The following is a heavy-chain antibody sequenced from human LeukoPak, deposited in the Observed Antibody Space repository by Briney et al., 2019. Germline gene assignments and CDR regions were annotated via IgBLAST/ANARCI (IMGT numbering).Heavy chain of an antibody. CDR1: GGSISSGSYY. Sequence: SETLSLTCTVSGGSISSGSYYWTWIRQPAGKGLEWIGRIYTTGTTNYNPSLKSRVTISVDTSKNQFSLNLSSVTAADTAVYYCARDRSGSYFDYWGPGTLVTVSS. CDR2: IYTTGTT. D-gene: IGHD1-26*01. V-gene: IGHV4-61*02. CDR3: ARDRSGSYFDY. J-gene: IGHJ4*02.